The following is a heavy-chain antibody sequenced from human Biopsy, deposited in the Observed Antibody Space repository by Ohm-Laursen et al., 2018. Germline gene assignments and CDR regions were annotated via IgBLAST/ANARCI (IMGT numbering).Heavy chain of an antibody. V-gene: IGHV4-59*11. D-gene: IGHD4-23*01. CDR2: ISYTGYT. CDR3: ARGSNDFGGLYFPR. J-gene: IGHJ4*02. Sequence: SDTLSLTCPVSGGSFTGHYWSWIRQPPGKRLEWIGHISYTGYTSYNASLKSRVTISVDTSRNHFSLRLSSLTAADTAVYYCARGSNDFGGLYFPRWGQGTLLTVSS. CDR1: GGSFTGHY.